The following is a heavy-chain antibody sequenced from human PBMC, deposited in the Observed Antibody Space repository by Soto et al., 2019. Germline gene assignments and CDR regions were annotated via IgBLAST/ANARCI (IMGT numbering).Heavy chain of an antibody. D-gene: IGHD1-26*01. CDR2: IYYSGST. Sequence: RQPPGKGLEWIGSIYYSGSTYYNPSLKSRVTISVDTSRNQFSLKLSSVTAADTAVYFCARQSASYSTGFDPWGQRTLASVPS. CDR3: ARQSASYSTGFDP. V-gene: IGHV4-39*01. J-gene: IGHJ5*02.